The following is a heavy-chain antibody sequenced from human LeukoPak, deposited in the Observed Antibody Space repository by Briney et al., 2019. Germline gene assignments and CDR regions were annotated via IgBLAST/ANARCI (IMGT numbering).Heavy chain of an antibody. D-gene: IGHD1-26*01. CDR2: IHPNSGGT. CDR1: GYTFTAYY. J-gene: IGHJ4*02. V-gene: IGHV1-2*02. Sequence: ASVKVSCKASGYTFTAYYLHWVRQAPGQGLEWMGWIHPNSGGTNYAQNFQGRVTMTTDTSTSTAYMELRSLRSDDTAVYYCARGKSPPVWAPSDYWGQGTLVTVSS. CDR3: ARGKSPPVWAPSDY.